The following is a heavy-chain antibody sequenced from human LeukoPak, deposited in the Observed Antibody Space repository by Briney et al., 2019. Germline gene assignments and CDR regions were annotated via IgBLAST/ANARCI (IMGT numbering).Heavy chain of an antibody. CDR1: GGSISSYY. J-gene: IGHJ4*02. D-gene: IGHD3-10*01. CDR3: ARGYYGSGSYYDY. CDR2: IYYSGST. V-gene: IGHV4-59*01. Sequence: SETLSLTCIVSGGSISSYYWSWIRQPPGKGLEWIGYIYYSGSTNYNPSLKSRVTISVDTSKNQFSLKLSSVTAADTAVYYCARGYYGSGSYYDYGGQGTLVTVSS.